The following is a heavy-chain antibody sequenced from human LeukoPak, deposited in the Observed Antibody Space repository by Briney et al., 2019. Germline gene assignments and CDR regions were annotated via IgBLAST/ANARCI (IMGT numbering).Heavy chain of an antibody. D-gene: IGHD5-18*01. Sequence: ASVKVSCKASGYTFTVNYMHWVRQAPGQGLEWMGWINPNSGGTNYAQKFQGRVTMTRDTSISTAYMELSRLRSDDTAVYYCARDQEHRYGSGRLHWGQGTLVTVSS. CDR3: ARDQEHRYGSGRLH. CDR2: INPNSGGT. V-gene: IGHV1-2*02. CDR1: GYTFTVNY. J-gene: IGHJ4*02.